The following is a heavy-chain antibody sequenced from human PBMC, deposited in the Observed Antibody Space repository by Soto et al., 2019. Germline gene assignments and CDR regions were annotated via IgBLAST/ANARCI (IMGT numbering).Heavy chain of an antibody. CDR3: ARVLPPFDP. V-gene: IGHV1-18*01. J-gene: IGHJ5*02. Sequence: QVQLLQSGAAVKKPGASVKVSCKASGYTLTRDVISWVRQAPGHGLDWIGWINAYNGNTNYAQKLQGRVTMTTDTTTSTAYMELRSLRSDDKDLDYCARVLPPFDPWGQGTLVTVSS. CDR1: GYTLTRDV. CDR2: INAYNGNT.